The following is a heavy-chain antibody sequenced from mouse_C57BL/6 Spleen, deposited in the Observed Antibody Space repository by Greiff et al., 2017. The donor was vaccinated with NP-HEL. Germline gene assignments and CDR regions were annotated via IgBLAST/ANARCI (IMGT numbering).Heavy chain of an antibody. V-gene: IGHV1-61*01. J-gene: IGHJ2*01. CDR1: GYTFTSYW. CDR2: IYPSDSET. CDR3: ARPYYGSSSYYFDY. D-gene: IGHD1-1*01. Sequence: QVQLQQPGAELVRPGSSVKLSCKASGYTFTSYWMDWVKQRPGQGLEWIGNIYPSDSETHYNQKFKDKATLTVDKSSSTAYMQLSSLTSEDSAVYYCARPYYGSSSYYFDYWGQGTTLTVSS.